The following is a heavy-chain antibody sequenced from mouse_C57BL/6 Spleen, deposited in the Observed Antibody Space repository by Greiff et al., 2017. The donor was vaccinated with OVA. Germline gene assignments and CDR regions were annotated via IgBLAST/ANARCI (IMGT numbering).Heavy chain of an antibody. CDR3: AKSPIDYDDDDFDY. J-gene: IGHJ2*01. D-gene: IGHD2-4*01. V-gene: IGHV14-2*01. CDR2: IDPEDGET. Sequence: VQLQQSGAELVKPGASVKLSCTASGFNIKDYYMHWVKQRTEQGLEWIGRIDPEDGETKYAPKFKGKATITADTSSNTAYLQLSSLTSEDTAVYYCAKSPIDYDDDDFDYWGQGTTLTVSS. CDR1: GFNIKDYY.